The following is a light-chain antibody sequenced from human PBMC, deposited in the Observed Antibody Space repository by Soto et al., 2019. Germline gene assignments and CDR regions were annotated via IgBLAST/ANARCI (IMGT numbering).Light chain of an antibody. V-gene: IGLV1-44*01. CDR1: SSNIGSNT. CDR3: AAWDDSLNGVV. Sequence: SVLTQPPSASGTPGQRVTISCSGSSSNIGSNTVNWYQQLPGAAPKLLIYSNNQRPSGVPDRFSGSKSGTSASLAISGLQSEDEADYYCAAWDDSLNGVVFGGGTKVTV. CDR2: SNN. J-gene: IGLJ2*01.